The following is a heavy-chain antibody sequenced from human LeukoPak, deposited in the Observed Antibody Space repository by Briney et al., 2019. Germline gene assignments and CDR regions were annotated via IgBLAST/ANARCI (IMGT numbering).Heavy chain of an antibody. V-gene: IGHV1-69*05. D-gene: IGHD2-2*02. CDR2: IIPIFGTA. Sequence: ASVKVSCKASGGTFSSYATSWVRQAPGQGLEWMGGIIPIFGTANYAQKFQGRVTITTDESTSTAYMELSSLRSEDTAVYYCARSGDVYCSSTSCYTGFDYWGQGTLVTVSS. CDR1: GGTFSSYA. J-gene: IGHJ4*02. CDR3: ARSGDVYCSSTSCYTGFDY.